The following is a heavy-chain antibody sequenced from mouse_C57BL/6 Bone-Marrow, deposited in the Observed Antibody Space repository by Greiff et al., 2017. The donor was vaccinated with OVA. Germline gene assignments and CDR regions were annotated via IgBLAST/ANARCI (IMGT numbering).Heavy chain of an antibody. CDR3: DNCMDY. J-gene: IGHJ4*01. CDR1: GFDINNTY. Sequence: VQLQQSVAELVRPGASVKLSCTASGFDINNTYMHWVKQRPEQGLEWIGRIDPANGNTKYAPKFQGKATITADTSSNTAYQQLSSLTSEDTAIYYCDNCMDYWGQGTSVTVSS. V-gene: IGHV14-3*01. CDR2: IDPANGNT.